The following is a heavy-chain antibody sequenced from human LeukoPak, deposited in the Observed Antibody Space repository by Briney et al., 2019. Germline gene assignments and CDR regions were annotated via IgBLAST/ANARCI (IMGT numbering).Heavy chain of an antibody. Sequence: SETMSLTCTVSGGSISSSSYYWGWIRQPPGTGLEWIGSIYYSGSTYYNPSLKSRVTISVDTSKNQFSLKLSSVTAADTAVYYCARRETYYYGSGSYYNDYWGQGTLVTVSS. V-gene: IGHV4-39*01. D-gene: IGHD3-10*01. CDR3: ARRETYYYGSGSYYNDY. J-gene: IGHJ4*02. CDR2: IYYSGST. CDR1: GGSISSSSYY.